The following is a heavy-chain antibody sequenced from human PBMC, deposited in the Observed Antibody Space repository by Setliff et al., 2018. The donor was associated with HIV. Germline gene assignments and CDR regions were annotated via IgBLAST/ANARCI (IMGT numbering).Heavy chain of an antibody. CDR3: ARDGWWRQYDYGIDY. CDR2: ISAYNGNT. Sequence: ASVKVSCKASGGTFSSSALSWVRQAPGQGLEWMGWISAYNGNTNYAQKLQGRVTMTTDTSTSTAYMELRSLRSDDTAVYYCARDGWWRQYDYGIDYWGQGTLVTVSS. D-gene: IGHD4-17*01. CDR1: GGTFSSSA. J-gene: IGHJ4*02. V-gene: IGHV1-18*01.